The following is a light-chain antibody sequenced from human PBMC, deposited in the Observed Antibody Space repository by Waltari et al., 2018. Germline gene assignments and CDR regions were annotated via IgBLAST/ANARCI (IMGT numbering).Light chain of an antibody. V-gene: IGLV1-44*01. CDR2: RGD. CDR3: ASWDDSLNGHWV. J-gene: IGLJ3*02. Sequence: QSVLTQPPSASGTPGQRVTISCSGSASNIGGNLVNWYQQPPGKAPKLLIYRGDPRPSGVPDRFSASKPGTSASLAISGLQSEDEADYFCASWDDSLNGHWVFGGGTKVTVL. CDR1: ASNIGGNL.